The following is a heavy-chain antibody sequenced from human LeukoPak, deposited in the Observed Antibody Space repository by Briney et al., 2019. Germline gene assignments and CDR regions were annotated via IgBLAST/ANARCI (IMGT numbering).Heavy chain of an antibody. CDR2: ISGSGGRT. D-gene: IGHD6-13*01. Sequence: GGSLRLSCAASGFTFSSYAMSWVRQAPGKGLEWVSAISGSGGRTYYADSVKGRFTISRDNAKNSLYLQMNSLRAEDTAAYYCARTSSAISAAGVRRFFDLWGRGTLVTVSS. J-gene: IGHJ2*01. V-gene: IGHV3-23*01. CDR3: ARTSSAISAAGVRRFFDL. CDR1: GFTFSSYA.